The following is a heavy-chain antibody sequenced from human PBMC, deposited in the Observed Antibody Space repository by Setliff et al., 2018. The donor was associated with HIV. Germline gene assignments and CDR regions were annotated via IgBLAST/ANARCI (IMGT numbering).Heavy chain of an antibody. CDR3: AGVPGGGGNWFDP. V-gene: IGHV1-18*01. Sequence: ASVKVSCKASGYSFTTSGVSWVRQAPGQGLEWMGWINIRSGTTHYALQFQDRVTMTSDTSTSTVYMELTSLTSEDTAMYFCAGVPGGGGNWFDPWGQGTLVTVS. CDR2: INIRSGTT. CDR1: GYSFTTSG. D-gene: IGHD3-16*01. J-gene: IGHJ5*02.